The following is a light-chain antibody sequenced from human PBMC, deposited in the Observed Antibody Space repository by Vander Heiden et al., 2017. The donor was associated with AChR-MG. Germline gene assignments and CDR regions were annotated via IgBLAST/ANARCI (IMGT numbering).Light chain of an antibody. CDR2: NAF. V-gene: IGKV3-20*01. CDR1: HIVSSNF. J-gene: IGKJ4*01. CDR3: QQYSSSPLT. Sequence: IVLTQSPGTLSLSPGERATLSCRASHIVSSNFLAWYQQKPGQAPRLLIYNAFNRATGIPDRFNGSGSGTDFTLTISRLEPEDFAVYYCQQYSSSPLTFGGGTKVEIK.